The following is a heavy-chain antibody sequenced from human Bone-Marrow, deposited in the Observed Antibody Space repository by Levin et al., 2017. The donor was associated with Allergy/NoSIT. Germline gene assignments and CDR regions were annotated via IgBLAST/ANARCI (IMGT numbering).Heavy chain of an antibody. J-gene: IGHJ4*02. CDR2: ISYDGSNK. CDR1: GFSFSSYG. Sequence: GGSLRLSCAASGFSFSSYGMHWVRQAPGRGPEWVAVISYDGSNKYYADSVKGRFIISRDNSKNTLYLQMNSLRPEDTTIYYCAKPFLVVARYYFDSWGQGILVTASS. V-gene: IGHV3-30*18. D-gene: IGHD2-15*01. CDR3: AKPFLVVARYYFDS.